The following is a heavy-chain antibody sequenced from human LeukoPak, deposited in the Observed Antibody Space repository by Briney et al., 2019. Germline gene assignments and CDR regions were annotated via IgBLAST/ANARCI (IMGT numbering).Heavy chain of an antibody. CDR2: ICWYGCST. CDR1: GFTFHDYA. V-gene: IGHV3-43D*04. J-gene: IGHJ6*03. D-gene: IGHD1-26*01. CDR3: AKDRVGAHGGEGYYYYYMDV. Sequence: GGSLTLSCAASGFTFHDYAMHWLRQAPGGGLAWVSLICWYGCSTFYGDSVKGRFTSSRDNSKNSLYLQMNSLRAEDTALYYCAKDRVGAHGGEGYYYYYMDVWGKGTTVTVSS.